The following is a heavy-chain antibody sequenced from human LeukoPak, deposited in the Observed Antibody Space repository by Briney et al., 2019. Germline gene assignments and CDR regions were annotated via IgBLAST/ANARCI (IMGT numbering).Heavy chain of an antibody. D-gene: IGHD3-22*01. J-gene: IGHJ4*02. Sequence: SSVKVSCKASGGIFSRYAISWVRQAPGQRLEWMGGIIPIFGAANYAQKFQGRVTITADESTSTAYMELRSLRSEDTAVYYCARDAAIYDSSSFYYLWWGQGTLVTVSS. CDR2: IIPIFGAA. CDR3: ARDAAIYDSSSFYYLW. CDR1: GGIFSRYA. V-gene: IGHV1-69*01.